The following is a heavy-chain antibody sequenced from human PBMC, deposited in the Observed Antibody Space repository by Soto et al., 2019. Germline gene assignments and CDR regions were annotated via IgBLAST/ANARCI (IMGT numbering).Heavy chain of an antibody. CDR1: GFTFSSYS. V-gene: IGHV3-21*01. Sequence: CGSLRLSCAASGFTFSSYSMNWVRQAPGKGLEWVSSISSSSSYIYYADSVKGRFTISRDNAKNSLYLQMNSLRAEDTAVYYCARRLVQDPFDTWGQGTMVTVSS. J-gene: IGHJ3*02. D-gene: IGHD6-19*01. CDR2: ISSSSSYI. CDR3: ARRLVQDPFDT.